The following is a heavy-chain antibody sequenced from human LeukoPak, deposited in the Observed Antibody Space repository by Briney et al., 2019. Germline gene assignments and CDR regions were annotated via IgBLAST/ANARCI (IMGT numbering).Heavy chain of an antibody. CDR1: GFTFSSYE. D-gene: IGHD3-10*02. V-gene: IGHV3-48*03. CDR3: AELGITMIGGV. CDR2: ISSSGSTI. Sequence: PGGSPRLSCAASGFTFSSYEMNWVCQAPGKGLEWVSYISSSGSTIYYADSVKGRFTISRDNAKNSLYLQMNSLRAEDTAVYYCAELGITMIGGVWGKGTTVTISS. J-gene: IGHJ6*04.